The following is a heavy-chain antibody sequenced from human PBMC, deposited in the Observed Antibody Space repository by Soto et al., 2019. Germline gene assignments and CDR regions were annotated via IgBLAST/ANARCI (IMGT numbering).Heavy chain of an antibody. Sequence: QVQLVQSGAEVKKPGASVKVSCKASGYSFISSDINWGRQATGQGLEWMGWMNPNSGKTGYAQNFQGRVTMTRNTTISTVYMELSSLRSADTAVYYCARGSRFGVMDVWGQGTTVTVSS. D-gene: IGHD3-10*01. CDR1: GYSFISSD. CDR2: MNPNSGKT. V-gene: IGHV1-8*01. CDR3: ARGSRFGVMDV. J-gene: IGHJ6*02.